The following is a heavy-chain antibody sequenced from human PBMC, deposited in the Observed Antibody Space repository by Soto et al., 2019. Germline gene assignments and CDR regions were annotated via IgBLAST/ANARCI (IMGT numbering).Heavy chain of an antibody. Sequence: LRLSCAASGFTFSSYGMHWVRQAPGKGLEWVAVISYDGSNKYYADSVKGRFTISRDNSKNTLYLQMNSLRAEDTAVYYCAHDATASGWYRFYYYGMDVWGQGTTATVSS. D-gene: IGHD6-19*01. J-gene: IGHJ6*02. V-gene: IGHV3-30*18. CDR3: AHDATASGWYRFYYYGMDV. CDR1: GFTFSSYG. CDR2: ISYDGSNK.